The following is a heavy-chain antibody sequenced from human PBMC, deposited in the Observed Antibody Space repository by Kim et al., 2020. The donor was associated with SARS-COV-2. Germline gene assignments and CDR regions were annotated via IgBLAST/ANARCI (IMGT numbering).Heavy chain of an antibody. CDR1: GIPVSGNY. J-gene: IGHJ4*02. D-gene: IGHD1-1*01. Sequence: GGSLRLSCVASGIPVSGNYVGWVRQALGKGLEWVSVLHSGGGTDYADSLGGRFAISRDSSENTLFLQMNSLTAADTAVYYCVVRRPPNIDDRVVDYWGRGTLVSVSS. CDR2: LHSGGGT. V-gene: IGHV3-66*01. CDR3: VVRRPPNIDDRVVDY.